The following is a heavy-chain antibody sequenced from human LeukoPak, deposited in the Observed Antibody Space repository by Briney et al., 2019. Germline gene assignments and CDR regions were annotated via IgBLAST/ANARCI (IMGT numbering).Heavy chain of an antibody. CDR3: AKSVNSSGYYYPFDY. J-gene: IGHJ4*02. CDR1: GFTFSSYG. D-gene: IGHD3-22*01. Sequence: GRSLRLSCAASGFTFSSYGMHWVRQAPGKGLEWVAFIRYDGSNKYYADSVKGRFTISRDNSKNTLYLQMNSLRAEDTAVYYCAKSVNSSGYYYPFDYWGQGTLVTVSS. V-gene: IGHV3-30*02. CDR2: IRYDGSNK.